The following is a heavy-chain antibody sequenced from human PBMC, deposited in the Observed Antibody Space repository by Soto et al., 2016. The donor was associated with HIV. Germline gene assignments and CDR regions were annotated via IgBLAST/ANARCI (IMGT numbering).Heavy chain of an antibody. V-gene: IGHV3-7*04. Sequence: EVQLVESGGDLVKPGGSLTLSCAVSGSSFTFGSYWMAWVRQAPGKGLQWVATIKKDGSEMYYLSSVKGRFILSRDNSKKSLSLQMSNLRAEDTALYYCARIPYMTLSPWYFDLWGLAPWSPSLQ. CDR3: ARIPYMTLSPWYFDL. D-gene: IGHD3-16*01. J-gene: IGHJ2*01. CDR1: GSSFTFGSYW. CDR2: IKKDGSEM.